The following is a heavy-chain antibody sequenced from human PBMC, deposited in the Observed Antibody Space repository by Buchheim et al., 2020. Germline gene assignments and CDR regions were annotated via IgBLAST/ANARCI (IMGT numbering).Heavy chain of an antibody. CDR2: IIPILGIA. V-gene: IGHV1-69*04. D-gene: IGHD6-6*01. Sequence: QVQLVQSGAEVKKPGSSVKVSCKASGGTFSSYAISWVRQAPGQGLEWMGRIIPILGIANYAQKFQGRVTITADKYTSTAYMELSSLRSEDTAVYYCARDDSSSSGRYYYYGMDVWGQGTT. J-gene: IGHJ6*02. CDR1: GGTFSSYA. CDR3: ARDDSSSSGRYYYYGMDV.